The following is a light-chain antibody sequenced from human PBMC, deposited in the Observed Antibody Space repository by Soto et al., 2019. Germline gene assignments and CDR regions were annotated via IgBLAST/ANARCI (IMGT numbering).Light chain of an antibody. CDR3: RQRNTSFT. J-gene: IGKJ5*01. CDR1: QSVSNY. Sequence: EIVLTQSPATLSLSPGERATLSCRASQSVSNYLAWYQQKPGQAPRLLIYDASTRATGIPARFSGSGSGTNFPLTFSGLKPKDFEIYNCRQRNTSFTSGQGTRWRL. CDR2: DAS. V-gene: IGKV3-11*01.